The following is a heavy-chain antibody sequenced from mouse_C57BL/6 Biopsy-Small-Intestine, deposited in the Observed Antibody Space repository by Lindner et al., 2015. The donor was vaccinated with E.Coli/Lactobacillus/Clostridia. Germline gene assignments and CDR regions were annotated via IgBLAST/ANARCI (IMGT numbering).Heavy chain of an antibody. CDR3: ARSGYGNYLFVY. J-gene: IGHJ3*01. CDR1: GYTFTSYG. Sequence: VQLQESGAELVRPGSSVKMSCKTSGYTFTSYGISWVTQRPGQGLEWIGYIYIENGYTEFDEKFKGRATLTSDTSSSTAYMQLSSLTSEDSAIYFCARSGYGNYLFVYWGQGTLVTVSA. CDR2: IYIENGYT. V-gene: IGHV1-58*01. D-gene: IGHD2-10*02.